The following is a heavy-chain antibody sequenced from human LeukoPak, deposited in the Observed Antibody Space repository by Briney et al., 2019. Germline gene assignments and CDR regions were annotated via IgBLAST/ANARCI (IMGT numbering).Heavy chain of an antibody. V-gene: IGHV1-2*02. D-gene: IGHD5-18*01. Sequence: ASVKVSCKASRYTFTGYYMHWVRQAPGQGLEWMGWINPNSGGTNYAQKFQGRVTMTRDTSISTAYMELSRLRSDDTAVYYCAPLFGYGLGGKNWGQGTLVTVSS. CDR3: APLFGYGLGGKN. CDR1: RYTFTGYY. J-gene: IGHJ4*02. CDR2: INPNSGGT.